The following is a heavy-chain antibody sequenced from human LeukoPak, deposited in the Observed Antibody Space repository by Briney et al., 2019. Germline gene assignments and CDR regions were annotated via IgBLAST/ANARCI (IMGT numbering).Heavy chain of an antibody. CDR2: ISSSSSYI. Sequence: PGGSLRLSCAASGFTFSSYSMNWVRQAPGKGLEWVSSISSSSSYIYYADSVKGRFTISRDNAKNSLYLQMNSLRVEDTAIYYCATATTSGTVYWGQGTLVTVSS. J-gene: IGHJ4*02. V-gene: IGHV3-21*04. CDR3: ATATTSGTVY. D-gene: IGHD1/OR15-1a*01. CDR1: GFTFSSYS.